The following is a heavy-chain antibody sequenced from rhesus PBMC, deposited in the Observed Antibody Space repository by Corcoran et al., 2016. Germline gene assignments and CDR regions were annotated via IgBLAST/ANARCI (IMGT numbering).Heavy chain of an antibody. J-gene: IGHJ3*01. Sequence: QVQRQEAGPGLVKPSETLSPHCAGSGSSLGSYLGNWIRQPPGKGLEWIGGSNGNSGSTNNHPSLKSRVTISKDASKNQFSLKLSSVTAADTAVYYCARPNTCDAFDFWGQGLRVTVSS. CDR2: SNGNSGST. D-gene: IGHD4-23*01. CDR3: ARPNTCDAFDF. V-gene: IGHV4-80*01. CDR1: GSSLGSYL.